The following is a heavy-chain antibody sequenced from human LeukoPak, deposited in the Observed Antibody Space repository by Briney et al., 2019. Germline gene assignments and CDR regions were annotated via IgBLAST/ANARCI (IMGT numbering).Heavy chain of an antibody. CDR2: ISSSSSYI. Sequence: PGGSLRLSCAASGVTVSGNYMSWVRQAPGKGLEWVSSISSSSSYIYYADSVKGRFTISRDNAKNSLYLQMNSLRAEDTAVYYCARDVCSEGSSTSCYTLAKTARYGMDVWGQGTTVTVSS. CDR1: GVTVSGNY. D-gene: IGHD2-2*02. CDR3: ARDVCSEGSSTSCYTLAKTARYGMDV. V-gene: IGHV3-21*01. J-gene: IGHJ6*02.